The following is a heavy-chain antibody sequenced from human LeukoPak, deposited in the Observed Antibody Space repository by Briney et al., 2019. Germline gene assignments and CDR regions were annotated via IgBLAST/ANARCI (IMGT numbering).Heavy chain of an antibody. V-gene: IGHV3-48*01. CDR1: GFTFTSYS. J-gene: IGHJ4*02. Sequence: AGGSLRLSCAASGFTFTSYSMNWVRQAPGKGLEWVSYISSSSSTIYYADSVKGRFTISRDNAKNSLYLQMNSLRAEDTAVFYCAREDNGGWYDYWGQGTLVTVSS. D-gene: IGHD6-19*01. CDR3: AREDNGGWYDY. CDR2: ISSSSSTI.